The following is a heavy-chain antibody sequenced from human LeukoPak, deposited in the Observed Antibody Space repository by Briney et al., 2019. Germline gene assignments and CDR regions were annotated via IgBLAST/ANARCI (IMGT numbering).Heavy chain of an antibody. J-gene: IGHJ4*02. V-gene: IGHV3-23*01. CDR3: AKDSSYYYDSSGYPEYYFDY. CDR2: ISASGGST. D-gene: IGHD3-22*01. Sequence: GGSLRLSCAASGFTFTSYAMNWVRQAPGKGLEWVSGISASGGSTYYADSVEGRFTISRDNSKNTLYLQMNSLRAEDTAVYYCAKDSSYYYDSSGYPEYYFDYWGQGTLVTVSS. CDR1: GFTFTSYA.